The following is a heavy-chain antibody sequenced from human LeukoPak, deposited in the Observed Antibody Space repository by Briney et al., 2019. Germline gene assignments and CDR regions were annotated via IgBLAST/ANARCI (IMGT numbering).Heavy chain of an antibody. V-gene: IGHV3-30*02. CDR2: IRYDGSNK. Sequence: GGSLRLSCAASGFTFSSYGMHWVRQAPGKGLEWVAFIRYDGSNKYYADSVKGRFTISRDNSKNTLYLQMNSLRAEDTAVYYCAKLHYYGSGSYLYNWFDPWGQGTLVTVSS. D-gene: IGHD3-10*01. CDR1: GFTFSSYG. CDR3: AKLHYYGSGSYLYNWFDP. J-gene: IGHJ5*02.